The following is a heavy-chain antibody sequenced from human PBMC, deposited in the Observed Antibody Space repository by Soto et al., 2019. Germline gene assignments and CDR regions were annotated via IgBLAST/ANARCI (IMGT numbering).Heavy chain of an antibody. Sequence: GGSLRLSCAASGFTFSNAWMNWVRQAPGKGLEWVGRIKSKTDGGTTDYAAPVKGRFTISRDDSKNTLYLQMNSLKTEDTAVYYCTTPYYDILTGYYVWGQGTLVTVSS. J-gene: IGHJ4*02. CDR1: GFTFSNAW. D-gene: IGHD3-9*01. CDR3: TTPYYDILTGYYV. CDR2: IKSKTDGGTT. V-gene: IGHV3-15*07.